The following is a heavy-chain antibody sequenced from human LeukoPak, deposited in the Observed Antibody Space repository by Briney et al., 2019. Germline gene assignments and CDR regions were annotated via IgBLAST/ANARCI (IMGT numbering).Heavy chain of an antibody. V-gene: IGHV3-30-3*01. Sequence: GGSLRLSCAASGFTFSSHAMHWVRQAPGKGLEWVAVISYDGSNKYYADSVKGRFTISRDNSKNTLYLQMNSLRAEDTAVYYCARDRPNVDTATDYYYYGMDVWGQGTTVTVSS. CDR3: ARDRPNVDTATDYYYYGMDV. D-gene: IGHD5-18*01. CDR1: GFTFSSHA. J-gene: IGHJ6*02. CDR2: ISYDGSNK.